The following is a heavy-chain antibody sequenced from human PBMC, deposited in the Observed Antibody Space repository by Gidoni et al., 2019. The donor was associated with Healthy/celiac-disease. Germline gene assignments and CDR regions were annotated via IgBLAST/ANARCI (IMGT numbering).Heavy chain of an antibody. Sequence: EVQLVESGGGLVQPGGSLRLSCAASGFTFSDHYMDWVRQAPGKGLEWVGRTRNKANSYTTEYAASVKGRFTISRDDSKNSLYLQMNSLKTEDTAVYYCARISLVLEWSMDVWGQGTTVTVSS. V-gene: IGHV3-72*01. J-gene: IGHJ6*02. D-gene: IGHD3-3*01. CDR1: GFTFSDHY. CDR3: ARISLVLEWSMDV. CDR2: TRNKANSYTT.